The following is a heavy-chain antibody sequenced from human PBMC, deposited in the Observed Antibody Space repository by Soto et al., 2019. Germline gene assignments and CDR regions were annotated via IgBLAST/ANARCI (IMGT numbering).Heavy chain of an antibody. D-gene: IGHD2-15*01. V-gene: IGHV1-46*01. CDR3: ARVYCSGGGCYGIDY. Sequence: QVQLVQSGAEVKKPGASVKVSCKASGYTFTSYYIHWVRQAPGQGLEWMGIINPSGGSTTYAQKCQGRVTMXTDXSXITVYMDLSSLRSEDTAVYYCARVYCSGGGCYGIDYWGQGTLVTVSS. J-gene: IGHJ4*02. CDR1: GYTFTSYY. CDR2: INPSGGST.